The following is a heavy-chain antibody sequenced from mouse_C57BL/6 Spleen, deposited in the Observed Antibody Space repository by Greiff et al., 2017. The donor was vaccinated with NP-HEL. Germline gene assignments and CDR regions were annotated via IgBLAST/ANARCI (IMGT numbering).Heavy chain of an antibody. Sequence: QVQLQPGAELVKPGASVKMSCKASGYTFTSYWITWVKQRPGQGLEWIGDIYPGSGSTNYNEKFKSKATLTVDTSSSTAYMQLSSLTSEDSAVYYCARGGYERGYAMDYWGQGTSVTVSS. V-gene: IGHV1-55*01. J-gene: IGHJ4*01. CDR3: ARGGYERGYAMDY. CDR1: GYTFTSYW. D-gene: IGHD2-2*01. CDR2: IYPGSGST.